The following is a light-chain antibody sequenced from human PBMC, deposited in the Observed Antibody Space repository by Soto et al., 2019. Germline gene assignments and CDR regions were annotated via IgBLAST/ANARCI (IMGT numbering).Light chain of an antibody. Sequence: DIQMTQSPSSLSASVGDRVTITCRASQGINNYLIWYQQKPGKAPELLIYDAFSLQTGVPSRFSGGASGVDFTLTISSLQPEDVSTYYCQQYDTLPPTFGQGTKLEI. J-gene: IGKJ2*01. CDR2: DAF. V-gene: IGKV1-33*01. CDR3: QQYDTLPPT. CDR1: QGINNY.